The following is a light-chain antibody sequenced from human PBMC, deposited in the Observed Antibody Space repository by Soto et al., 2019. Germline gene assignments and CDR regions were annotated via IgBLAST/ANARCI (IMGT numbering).Light chain of an antibody. CDR2: DAS. Sequence: IVLTQSPDTLSLSPGERATLSCRASQSVRAYLAWYQQKPGQAPRLLIYDASNRATGIPARFSGSGSGTDFTLTISSLEPEDFAVYYCQQYNNWPPTWTFGQGTKVDIK. CDR3: QQYNNWPPTWT. CDR1: QSVRAY. J-gene: IGKJ1*01. V-gene: IGKV3-11*01.